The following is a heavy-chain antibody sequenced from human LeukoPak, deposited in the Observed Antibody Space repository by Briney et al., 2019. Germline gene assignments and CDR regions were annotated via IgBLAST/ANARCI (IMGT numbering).Heavy chain of an antibody. CDR1: GFIFSDSW. Sequence: GGSLRLSCAASGFIFSDSWMNWVRQAPGKGLEWVANIKQDGSETSYVDSVKGRFTIPRDNAKDSLFLQMNSLRAEDTAVYFCASGWHSAFDIWGQGTMVTVPS. CDR3: ASGWHSAFDI. CDR2: IKQDGSET. V-gene: IGHV3-7*05. D-gene: IGHD2-15*01. J-gene: IGHJ3*02.